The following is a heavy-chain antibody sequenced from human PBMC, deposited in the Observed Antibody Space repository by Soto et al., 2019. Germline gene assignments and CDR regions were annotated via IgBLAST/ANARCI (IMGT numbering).Heavy chain of an antibody. CDR2: IDPSDSYT. V-gene: IGHV5-10-1*01. CDR1: GYSFTSYW. CDR3: ARAAYNWNYGRFENYYYYGMDV. D-gene: IGHD1-7*01. Sequence: PGESLKISCKGSGYSFTSYWISWVRQMPGKGLEWMGRIDPSDSYTNYSPSFQGHVTISADKSISTAYLQWSSLKASDTAMYYCARAAYNWNYGRFENYYYYGMDVWGQGTTVTVSS. J-gene: IGHJ6*02.